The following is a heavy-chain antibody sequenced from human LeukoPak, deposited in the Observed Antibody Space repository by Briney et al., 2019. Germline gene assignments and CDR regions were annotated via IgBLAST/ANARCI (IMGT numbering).Heavy chain of an antibody. V-gene: IGHV3-30*18. CDR1: EFTFSAYG. CDR3: AKQQVARYYGMDV. CDR2: ISHDGSNK. J-gene: IGHJ6*02. Sequence: GGSLRLSCAASEFTFSAYGMHWVRQAPGKGLGWVAVISHDGSNKYYADSVKGRFTISRDNSKNTLYLQMNSLRPEDTAMYYCAKQQVARYYGMDVWGQGTTVTVSS. D-gene: IGHD6-13*01.